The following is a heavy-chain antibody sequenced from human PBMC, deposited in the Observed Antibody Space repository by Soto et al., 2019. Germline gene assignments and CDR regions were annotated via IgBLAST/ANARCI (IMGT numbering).Heavy chain of an antibody. J-gene: IGHJ4*02. V-gene: IGHV1-69*01. Sequence: QVQLVQSGAEVKKPGSSVKVSCKASGGTFSSYAISWVRQAPGQGLEWMGGIIPIFGTANYAQKFQGRVTITADQSTSTAYMELSSLRSEDTAVYYCARGGHYYDSSGYPYYFDYWGQGTLVTVSS. D-gene: IGHD3-22*01. CDR1: GGTFSSYA. CDR2: IIPIFGTA. CDR3: ARGGHYYDSSGYPYYFDY.